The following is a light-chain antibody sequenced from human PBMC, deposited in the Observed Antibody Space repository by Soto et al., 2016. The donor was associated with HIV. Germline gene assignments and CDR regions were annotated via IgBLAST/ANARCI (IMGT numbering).Light chain of an antibody. CDR3: NSRDSSGNHVV. Sequence: SSELTQDPAVSVALGQTVRITCQGDSLRSYFTSWYQQKPGQAPVLVIYGQNNRPSGIPDRFSGSISGITASLIITGAQAEDEADYYCNSRDSSGNHVVFGGGTKLTVL. J-gene: IGLJ2*01. CDR1: SLRSYF. CDR2: GQN. V-gene: IGLV3-19*01.